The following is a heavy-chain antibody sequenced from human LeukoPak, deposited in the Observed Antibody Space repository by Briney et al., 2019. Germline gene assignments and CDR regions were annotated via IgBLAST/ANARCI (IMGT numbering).Heavy chain of an antibody. CDR1: GGSFSGYY. D-gene: IGHD3-16*02. J-gene: IGHJ3*02. CDR3: ARVGKDNDYVWGSYRPGAFDI. CDR2: IYYSGST. Sequence: SETLSLTCAVYGGSFSGYYWSWIRQPPGKGLEWIGYIYYSGSTNYNPSLKSRVTISVDTSKNQFSLKLSSVTAADTAVYYCARVGKDNDYVWGSYRPGAFDIWGQGTMVTVSS. V-gene: IGHV4-59*01.